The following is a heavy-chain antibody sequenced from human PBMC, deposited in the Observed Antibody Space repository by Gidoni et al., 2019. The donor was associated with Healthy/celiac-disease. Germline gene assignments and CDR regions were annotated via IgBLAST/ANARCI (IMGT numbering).Heavy chain of an antibody. V-gene: IGHV3-33*01. CDR3: AREIDYDSSGYYG. CDR2: IWYDGSNK. J-gene: IGHJ4*02. CDR1: GFTFSSYG. Sequence: VVQPGRSLRLSCAASGFTFSSYGMHWVRQAPGKGLEWVAVIWYDGSNKYYADPVKGRFTISRDNSKNTLYLQMNSLRAEDTAVYYCAREIDYDSSGYYGWGQGTLVTVSS. D-gene: IGHD3-22*01.